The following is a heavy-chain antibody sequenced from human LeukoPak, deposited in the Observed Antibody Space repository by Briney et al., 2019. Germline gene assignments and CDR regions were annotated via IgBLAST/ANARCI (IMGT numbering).Heavy chain of an antibody. V-gene: IGHV3-21*05. CDR3: STSSSALYYADSVRGRFTISRDNAKNSMYLQMDSLGDEYTAVYYCATETIGRHYDY. CDR1: GFTFSSYG. J-gene: IGHJ4*02. CDR2: ISTSRSAI. Sequence: GGSLRLSCAASGFTFSSYGMNWVRQAPGKGLEWVSYISTSRSAIYYADPVRGRFTISRDNAKDSLYPQIDVLRADDKAFYYISTSSSALYYADSVRGRFTISRDNAKNSMYLQMDSLGDEYTAVYYCATETIGRHYDYWGQGTLLTVSS. D-gene: IGHD2/OR15-2a*01.